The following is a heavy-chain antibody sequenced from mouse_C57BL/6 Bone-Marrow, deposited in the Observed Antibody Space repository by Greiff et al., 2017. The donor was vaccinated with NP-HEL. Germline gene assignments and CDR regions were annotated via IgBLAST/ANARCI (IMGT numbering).Heavy chain of an antibody. J-gene: IGHJ2*01. CDR3: TTIYYGYDGDY. V-gene: IGHV14-4*01. CDR1: GFNIKDDY. Sequence: SGAELVRPGASVKLSCTASGFNIKDDYMHWVKQRPEQGLEWIGWIDPENGDTEYASKFQGKATITADTSSNTAYLQLSSLTSEDTAVYYCTTIYYGYDGDYWGQGTTLTVSS. CDR2: IDPENGDT. D-gene: IGHD2-2*01.